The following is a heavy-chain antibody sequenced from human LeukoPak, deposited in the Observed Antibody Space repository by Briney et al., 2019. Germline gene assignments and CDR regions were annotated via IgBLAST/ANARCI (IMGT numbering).Heavy chain of an antibody. J-gene: IGHJ4*02. CDR2: ISGSGGST. CDR1: GFTFSSYS. Sequence: GGSLRLSCAASGFTFSSYSMSWVRQAPGKGLEWVSGISGSGGSTYYADSVKGRFTISRDNSKNTLYLQMNSPRAEDTAVYYCAILPGYSSSWYEVDYWGQGTLVTVSS. D-gene: IGHD6-13*01. CDR3: AILPGYSSSWYEVDY. V-gene: IGHV3-23*01.